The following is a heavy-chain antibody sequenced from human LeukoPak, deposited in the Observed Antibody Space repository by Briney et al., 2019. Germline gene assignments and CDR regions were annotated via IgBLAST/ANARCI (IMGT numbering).Heavy chain of an antibody. CDR2: ISASGNTK. CDR1: GFSFSDYE. D-gene: IGHD2-15*01. J-gene: IGHJ5*02. Sequence: QPGGPLRLSCAASGFSFSDYEMNWVRQAPGKGLEWVSFISASGNTKYYADSVKGRFTISRDNAKNSLYLLMNSLRAEDTAVYYCARRGTTYCTVDSCHPNWFDPWGQGTLVTVSS. V-gene: IGHV3-48*03. CDR3: ARRGTTYCTVDSCHPNWFDP.